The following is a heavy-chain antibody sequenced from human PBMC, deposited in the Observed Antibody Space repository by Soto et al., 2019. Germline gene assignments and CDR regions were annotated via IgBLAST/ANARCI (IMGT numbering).Heavy chain of an antibody. D-gene: IGHD2-15*01. CDR1: GFTFSSYW. CDR2: IKQDGSEK. V-gene: IGHV3-7*01. J-gene: IGHJ4*02. CDR3: ARDGWVVAAYFDY. Sequence: GGSLRLSCAASGFTFSSYWMSWVRQAPGKGLEWVANIKQDGSEKYYVDSVKGRFTISRDNAKNSLYLQMNSLRAEDTAVYYCARDGWVVAAYFDYWGQGTLVTVSS.